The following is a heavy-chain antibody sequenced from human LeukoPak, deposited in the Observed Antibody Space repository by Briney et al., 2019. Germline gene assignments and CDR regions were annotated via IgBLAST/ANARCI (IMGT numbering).Heavy chain of an antibody. Sequence: GGSLRLSCAASGFTFSDYYMSWIRQAPGKGLEWVSYISSSGSTIYYADSVKGRFTISRDNAKNSLYLQMNSLRAEDTAVYYCAREHYDYVWGSYRYKGYYFDYWGQGTLVTVSS. CDR2: ISSSGSTI. CDR1: GFTFSDYY. J-gene: IGHJ4*02. D-gene: IGHD3-16*02. V-gene: IGHV3-11*01. CDR3: AREHYDYVWGSYRYKGYYFDY.